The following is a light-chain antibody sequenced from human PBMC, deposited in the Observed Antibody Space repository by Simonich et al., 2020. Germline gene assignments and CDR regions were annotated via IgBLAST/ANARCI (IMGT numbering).Light chain of an antibody. CDR1: QSISSW. CDR2: KAS. Sequence: DIQMTQSPSTLSASVGDRVTITCRASQSISSWLAWYKQKPGKAPKLLIYKASSLESGVPSRFSGSGSGTEFTLTISSLQPEDFATYYCQQFNSYPLTFGGGTKVEIK. V-gene: IGKV1-5*03. J-gene: IGKJ4*01. CDR3: QQFNSYPLT.